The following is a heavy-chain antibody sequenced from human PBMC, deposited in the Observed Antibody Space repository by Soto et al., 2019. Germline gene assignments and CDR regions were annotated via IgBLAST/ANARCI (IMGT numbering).Heavy chain of an antibody. CDR2: IYSGGST. V-gene: IGHV3-53*01. D-gene: IGHD6-25*01. CDR3: AAKGIAAGHDAFDI. Sequence: QPGGSLRLSCAASGFTVSSNYMSWVRQAPGKGLEWVSVIYSGGSTYYADSVKGRFTISRDNSKNTLYLQMNSLRAEDMAVYYCAAKGIAAGHDAFDIWGQGTMVTVSS. J-gene: IGHJ3*02. CDR1: GFTVSSNY.